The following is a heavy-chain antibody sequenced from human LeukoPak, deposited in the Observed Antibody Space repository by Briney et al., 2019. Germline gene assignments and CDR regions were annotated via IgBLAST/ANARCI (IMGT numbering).Heavy chain of an antibody. CDR3: ARDIGIVGATGFDI. Sequence: GGSLRLSCAASGFTFSSYSMNWVRQAPGKGLEWVSSISSGSTYIYYADSVKGRFTISRDNAKNSLYLQMNSLRAEDTAVYYCARDIGIVGATGFDIWGQGTMVTVSS. CDR2: ISSGSTYI. D-gene: IGHD1-26*01. J-gene: IGHJ3*02. CDR1: GFTFSSYS. V-gene: IGHV3-21*01.